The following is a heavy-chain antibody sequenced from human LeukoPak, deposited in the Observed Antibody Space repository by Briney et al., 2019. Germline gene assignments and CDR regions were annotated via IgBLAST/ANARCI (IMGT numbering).Heavy chain of an antibody. D-gene: IGHD3-10*01. CDR1: GYSFTSYW. J-gene: IGHJ3*02. CDR2: TYPGDSDT. CDR3: ARSLFPDYYGSGDDAFDI. Sequence: GESLKISCKGSGYSFTSYWIGWVRQMPGKGLEWMGITYPGDSDTRYSPSFQGQVTISADKSISTAYLQWSSLKASDTAMYYCARSLFPDYYGSGDDAFDIWGQGTMVTVSS. V-gene: IGHV5-51*01.